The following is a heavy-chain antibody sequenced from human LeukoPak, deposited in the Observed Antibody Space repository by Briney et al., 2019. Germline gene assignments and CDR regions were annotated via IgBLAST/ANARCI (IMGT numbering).Heavy chain of an antibody. J-gene: IGHJ4*02. V-gene: IGHV3-11*01. Sequence: GGSLRLSCAASGFTFSDYYMSWIRQAPGKGLEWVSYISSSGSTIYYADSEKGRFTISRDNAKNSLYLQMNSLRAEDTAVYYCARGEAYCGGDCSFFDYWGQGTLVTVSS. CDR2: ISSSGSTI. D-gene: IGHD2-21*02. CDR3: ARGEAYCGGDCSFFDY. CDR1: GFTFSDYY.